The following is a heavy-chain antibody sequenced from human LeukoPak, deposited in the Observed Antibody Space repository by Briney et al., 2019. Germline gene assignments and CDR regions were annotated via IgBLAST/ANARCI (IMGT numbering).Heavy chain of an antibody. CDR1: GFTFSSYW. V-gene: IGHV3-7*01. D-gene: IGHD6-13*01. CDR3: ARDPVFEQQLVLTRYYYYGMDV. CDR2: IKQDGSEK. Sequence: GGSLRLSCAASGFTFSSYWMSWVRQAPGKGLEWVANIKQDGSEKYYVDSVKGRFTISRDNAKNSLYLQMNSLRAEDTAVYYCARDPVFEQQLVLTRYYYYGMDVWGQGPTVTVSS. J-gene: IGHJ6*02.